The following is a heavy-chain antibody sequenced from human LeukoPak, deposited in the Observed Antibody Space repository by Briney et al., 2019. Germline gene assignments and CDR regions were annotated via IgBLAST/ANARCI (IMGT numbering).Heavy chain of an antibody. CDR2: NSAYNGNT. CDR1: GYTFTSYG. J-gene: IGHJ5*02. D-gene: IGHD3-16*02. V-gene: IGHV1-18*01. CDR3: ARDSFDYDYVWGSYRPRWFDP. Sequence: GASVKVSCKASGYTFTSYGISWVRQAPGQGLEWMGWNSAYNGNTNYAQKLQGRVTMTTDTSTSTAYMELRSLRSDDTAVYYCARDSFDYDYVWGSYRPRWFDPWGQGTLVTVSS.